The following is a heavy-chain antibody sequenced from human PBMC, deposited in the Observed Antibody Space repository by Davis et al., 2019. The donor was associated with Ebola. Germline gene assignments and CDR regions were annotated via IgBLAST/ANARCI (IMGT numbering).Heavy chain of an antibody. D-gene: IGHD3-16*01. Sequence: ASVKVSCKASGYTFISYDINWVRQATGQGLEWMGWISASNGNTEYAPKFQGRVTMTTDTSSSTAYLEVRGLRSADTAVYYCARDNDYADYAYDYWGQGTLVTVSS. CDR2: ISASNGNT. J-gene: IGHJ4*02. CDR1: GYTFISYD. CDR3: ARDNDYADYAYDY. V-gene: IGHV1-18*01.